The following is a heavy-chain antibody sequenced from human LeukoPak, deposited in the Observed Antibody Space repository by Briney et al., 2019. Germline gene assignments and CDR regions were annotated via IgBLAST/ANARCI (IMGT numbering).Heavy chain of an antibody. CDR1: GGTFSSYA. V-gene: IGHV1-69*04. CDR3: ARGPPYCGGDCSLGY. J-gene: IGHJ4*02. Sequence: SVKVSCKASGGTFSSYAISWVRQAPGQGLEWMGRIIPILGIANYAQKFQGRVTITADKSTSTAYMELSSLRSEDTAVYYCARGPPYCGGDCSLGYWGQGTLVTVSS. D-gene: IGHD2-21*02. CDR2: IIPILGIA.